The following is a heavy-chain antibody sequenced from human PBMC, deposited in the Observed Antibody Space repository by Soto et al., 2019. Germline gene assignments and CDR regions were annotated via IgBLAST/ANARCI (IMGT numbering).Heavy chain of an antibody. CDR3: XXXXXVWWNAGPLGXXXXXV. D-gene: IGHD3-16*01. V-gene: IGHV1-8*01. J-gene: IGHJ6*02. Sequence: QVQLVQSGAEVKKSGASVKVSCKASRYTFISYDINWVRQATGQGLEWMGWMNPNSGNTGYAQKFQGRITMTRNTSITTAYMELSXXRSEDTAVXXXXXXXXVWWNAGPLGXXXXXVWGQG. CDR1: RYTFISYD. CDR2: MNPNSGNT.